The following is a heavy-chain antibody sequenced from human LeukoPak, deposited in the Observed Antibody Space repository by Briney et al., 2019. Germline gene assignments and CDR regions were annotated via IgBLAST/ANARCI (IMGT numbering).Heavy chain of an antibody. D-gene: IGHD6-25*01. J-gene: IGHJ4*02. V-gene: IGHV3-7*01. CDR3: ARSRPAGY. CDR1: GLTFSSYW. Sequence: GGSLRLSCAASGLTFSSYWMSWVRQAPGKGLEWVANIKRDGSEKYYVDSVKGRFTISRDNAKNSLYLQMDSLRAEDTAVYYCARSRPAGYWGQGTLVTVSS. CDR2: IKRDGSEK.